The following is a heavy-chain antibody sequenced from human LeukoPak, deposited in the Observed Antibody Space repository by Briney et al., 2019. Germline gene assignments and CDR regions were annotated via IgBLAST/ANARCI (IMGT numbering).Heavy chain of an antibody. CDR1: GYSISSGYY. D-gene: IGHD1-1*01. CDR3: ARLERPYYFDY. Sequence: SETLSLTCAVSGYSISSGYYWGWIRPPPGKGLEWIGSIYHSGSTYYNPSLKSRVTISVDTSKNQFSLKLSSVTAADTAVYYCARLERPYYFDYWGQGTLVTVSS. J-gene: IGHJ4*02. V-gene: IGHV4-38-2*01. CDR2: IYHSGST.